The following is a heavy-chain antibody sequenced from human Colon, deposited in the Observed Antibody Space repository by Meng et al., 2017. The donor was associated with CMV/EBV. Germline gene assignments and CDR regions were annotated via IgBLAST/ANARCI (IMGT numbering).Heavy chain of an antibody. CDR3: ARDHYDFWSGYYYYYYGMDV. CDR1: GFTFSSYS. J-gene: IGHJ6*02. CDR2: ISSSSSSI. Sequence: GESLKISCAASGFTFSSYSLNWVRQAPGKGLEWVSSISSSSSSIYYADSVKGRFTISRDNAKSSLYLQMNSLRAEDTAVYYCARDHYDFWSGYYYYYYGMDVWGQGTTVTVSS. D-gene: IGHD3-3*01. V-gene: IGHV3-21*01.